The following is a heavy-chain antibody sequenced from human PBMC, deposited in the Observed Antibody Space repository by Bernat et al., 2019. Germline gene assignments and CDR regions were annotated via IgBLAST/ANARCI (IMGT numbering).Heavy chain of an antibody. D-gene: IGHD1-26*01. CDR1: GFSFSSYS. CDR3: ARDRRATTCYYYYGLDV. J-gene: IGHJ6*02. Sequence: EVQLVESGGGLVKPGGSLRLSCAASGFSFSSYSMSWVRQAPGKGLDWVSSISSSRSYIYYSDSVKGRFTISRDNAKNSLYLQMNSLRAEDTAVYYCARDRRATTCYYYYGLDVWGQGTTVTVSS. CDR2: ISSSRSYI. V-gene: IGHV3-21*01.